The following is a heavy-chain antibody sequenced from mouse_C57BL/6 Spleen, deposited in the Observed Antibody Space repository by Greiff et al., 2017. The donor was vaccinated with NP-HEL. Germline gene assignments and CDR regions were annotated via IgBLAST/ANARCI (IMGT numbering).Heavy chain of an antibody. CDR3: ARSTSYYYAMDY. CDR1: GFNIKDYY. V-gene: IGHV14-2*01. Sequence: EVQLVESGAELVKPGASVKLSCTASGFNIKDYYMHWVKQRTEQGLEWIGRIDPEDGETKYAPKFQGKATLTADKSSSSAYMQLSSLTSEDSAVYFCARSTSYYYAMDYWGQGTSVTVSS. CDR2: IDPEDGET. J-gene: IGHJ4*01.